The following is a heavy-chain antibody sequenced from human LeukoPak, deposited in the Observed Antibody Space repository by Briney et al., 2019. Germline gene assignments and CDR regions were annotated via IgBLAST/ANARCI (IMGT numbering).Heavy chain of an antibody. D-gene: IGHD6-13*01. CDR2: INHSGST. CDR3: ARDRGVVAAASETTTDY. J-gene: IGHJ4*02. Sequence: SETLSLTCAVYGGSFSGYYWSWIRQPPGKGLEWIGEINHSGSTNYNPSLKSRVTISVDTSKNQFSLKLSSVTAADTAVYYCARDRGVVAAASETTTDYWGQGTLVTVSS. CDR1: GGSFSGYY. V-gene: IGHV4-34*01.